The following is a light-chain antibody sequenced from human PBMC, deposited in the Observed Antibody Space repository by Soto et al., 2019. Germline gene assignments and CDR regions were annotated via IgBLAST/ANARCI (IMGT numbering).Light chain of an antibody. J-gene: IGKJ1*01. CDR1: QSISSW. Sequence: IQMTQSTSTLSASVGDTVTITCLASQSISSWLAWYQQKPGKAPKVLIYRASKLESGVPSRFSGSGSGTEFTLTISSLQPEDFATYYCQQYNFYSWTFGQGTNVDI. V-gene: IGKV1-5*03. CDR3: QQYNFYSWT. CDR2: RAS.